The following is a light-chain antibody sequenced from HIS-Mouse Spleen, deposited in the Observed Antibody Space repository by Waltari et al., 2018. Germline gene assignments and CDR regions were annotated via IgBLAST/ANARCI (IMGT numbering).Light chain of an antibody. CDR2: EGS. J-gene: IGLJ3*02. CDR1: SSDVGSYNL. Sequence: QSALTQPASVSGSPGQSITISCTGTSSDVGSYNLVSWYQQHPGNAPKIMIYEGSTRPAGVSKRFSGSKSGNTAYLTISGLQAEDEADYYCCSYAGSSTFWVFGGGTKLTVL. CDR3: CSYAGSSTFWV. V-gene: IGLV2-23*03.